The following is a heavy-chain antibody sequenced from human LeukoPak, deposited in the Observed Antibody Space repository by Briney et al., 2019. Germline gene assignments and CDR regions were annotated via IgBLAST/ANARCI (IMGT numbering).Heavy chain of an antibody. J-gene: IGHJ4*02. V-gene: IGHV1-2*02. CDR3: ARVAIAMKLVGFDY. CDR1: GYIFTGYY. Sequence: GSVKVPCKASGYIFTGYYMHWVRQAPGQGLEWMGWINPNSGGTNYAQKFQGRVTMTRDTSISTAYMDLSRLGSDDTAVYYCARVAIAMKLVGFDYWGQGTLVTVSS. CDR2: INPNSGGT. D-gene: IGHD3-22*01.